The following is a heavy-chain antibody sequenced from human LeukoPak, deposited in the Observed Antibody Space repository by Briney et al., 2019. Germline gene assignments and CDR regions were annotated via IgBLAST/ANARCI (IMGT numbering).Heavy chain of an antibody. J-gene: IGHJ4*02. CDR2: IGSSGSTI. CDR3: ARDRNPYDSSGYFDY. Sequence: GGSLRLSCAASGFTFSDYYMSWIRQAPGKGLEWVSYIGSSGSTIYYADSVKGRFTISRDNAKNSLYLQMNSLRAEDTAVYYCARDRNPYDSSGYFDYWGQGTLVTVSS. CDR1: GFTFSDYY. V-gene: IGHV3-11*04. D-gene: IGHD3-22*01.